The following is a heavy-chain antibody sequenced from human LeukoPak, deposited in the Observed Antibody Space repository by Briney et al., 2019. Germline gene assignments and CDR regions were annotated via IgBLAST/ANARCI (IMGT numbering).Heavy chain of an antibody. D-gene: IGHD6-13*01. V-gene: IGHV3-21*04. CDR1: GFTFSSYS. CDR3: ARVKTGYSSSWTYYYMDV. CDR2: ISSSSSYI. J-gene: IGHJ6*03. Sequence: GGSLRLSCAASGFTFSSYSRNGVRQAPGKGLEWVSSISSSSSYIYYADSVKGRFTISRDNAKNSLYLQMNSLRAEDTALYYCARVKTGYSSSWTYYYMDVWGKGTTVTVSS.